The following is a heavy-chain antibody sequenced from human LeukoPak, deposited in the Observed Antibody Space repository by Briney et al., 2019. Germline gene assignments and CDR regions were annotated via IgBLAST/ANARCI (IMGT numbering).Heavy chain of an antibody. J-gene: IGHJ4*02. V-gene: IGHV4-59*01. CDR1: VGSISTYY. CDR3: ARSERYNSGWYFYFDY. CDR2: IYYSGST. Sequence: SETLPLTCTVSVGSISTYYWSWIRQPPGKGLEWIGYIYYSGSTNCNPSLKSRVTISVDTSKNQFSLNLSSVTAADTAVYYCARSERYNSGWYFYFDYWGQGTLVTVSS. D-gene: IGHD6-19*01.